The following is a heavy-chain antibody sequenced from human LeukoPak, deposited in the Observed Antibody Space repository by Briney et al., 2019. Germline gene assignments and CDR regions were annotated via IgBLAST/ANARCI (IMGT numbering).Heavy chain of an antibody. CDR2: ISGSGGST. Sequence: GGSLRLSCAAAGLTFSSYAMSLVRQAPGKGLEWVSAISGSGGSTYYADSVKGRFTISRDNSKNTLYLQMNSLRAEDTAVYYCARDLYYYDSSGYYYWGQGTLVTVSS. CDR3: ARDLYYYDSSGYYY. V-gene: IGHV3-23*01. D-gene: IGHD3-22*01. J-gene: IGHJ4*02. CDR1: GLTFSSYA.